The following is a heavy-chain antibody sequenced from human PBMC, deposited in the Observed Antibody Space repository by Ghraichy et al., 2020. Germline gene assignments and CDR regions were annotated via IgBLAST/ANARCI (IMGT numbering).Heavy chain of an antibody. CDR3: ARVATYYDFWSGFDY. CDR2: ISYDGSNK. CDR1: GFTFSSYA. Sequence: GGSLRLSCAASGFTFSSYAMHWVRQAPGKGLEWMAVISYDGSNKYYADSVKGRFTISRDNSKNTLYLQMNSLRAEDTAVYYCARVATYYDFWSGFDYWGQGTLVTVSS. V-gene: IGHV3-30-3*01. D-gene: IGHD3-3*01. J-gene: IGHJ4*02.